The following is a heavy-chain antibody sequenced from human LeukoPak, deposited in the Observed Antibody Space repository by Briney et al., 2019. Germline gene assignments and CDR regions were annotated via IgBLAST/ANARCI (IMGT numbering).Heavy chain of an antibody. J-gene: IGHJ4*02. Sequence: PGGSLRLSCAASGFSFSTYALHWVRQAPGKGPEWVAAIWYDGNHKYYAESVKGRFTISRDNSKNTLYLQMNSLTAEDTAVYHCAKGHYDSSGLPFDQWGQGTLVLVSS. V-gene: IGHV3-33*06. D-gene: IGHD3-22*01. CDR3: AKGHYDSSGLPFDQ. CDR1: GFSFSTYA. CDR2: IWYDGNHK.